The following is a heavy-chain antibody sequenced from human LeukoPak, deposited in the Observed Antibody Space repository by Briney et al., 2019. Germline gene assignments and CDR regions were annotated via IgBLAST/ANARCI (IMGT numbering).Heavy chain of an antibody. D-gene: IGHD3-22*01. CDR2: INPNSGGT. CDR1: GYTFTGYY. Sequence: ASVKVSCKASGYTFTGYYMHWVRQAPGQGLEWMGWINPNSGGTNYAQKFQGRVTMTRDTSISTAYMELSRLRSDDTAVYYCVRVHSSGHLGRSNENTFDYWGQGTLVTVSS. V-gene: IGHV1-2*02. CDR3: VRVHSSGHLGRSNENTFDY. J-gene: IGHJ4*02.